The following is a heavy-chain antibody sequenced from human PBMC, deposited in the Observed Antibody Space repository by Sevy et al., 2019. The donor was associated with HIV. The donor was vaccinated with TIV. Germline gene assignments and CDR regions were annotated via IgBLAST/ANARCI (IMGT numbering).Heavy chain of an antibody. V-gene: IGHV3-48*01. CDR3: ARSSFYYDSSGYPAAFDI. CDR1: GFTFSSYS. J-gene: IGHJ3*02. CDR2: ISSSSSTI. Sequence: GGSLRLSCAASGFTFSSYSMNWVRQAPGKGLEWVSYISSSSSTIYYADSVKGRFTISRDNAKNSLYLQMNSLRAEDTAVLYCARSSFYYDSSGYPAAFDIWGQGTMVTVSS. D-gene: IGHD3-22*01.